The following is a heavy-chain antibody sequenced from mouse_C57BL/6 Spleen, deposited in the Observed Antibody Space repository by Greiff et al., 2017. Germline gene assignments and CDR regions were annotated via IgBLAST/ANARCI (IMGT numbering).Heavy chain of an antibody. CDR2: IYPSDSET. CDR1: GYTFTSYW. J-gene: IGHJ3*01. Sequence: QVQLQQPGAELVRPGSSVKLSCKASGYTFTSYWMDWVKQRPGQGLEWIGNIYPSDSETHYNQKFKDKATLTVDKSSSTAYMQLSSLTSEGSAVYYCARLTLRFAYWGQGTLVTVSA. CDR3: ARLTLRFAY. V-gene: IGHV1-61*01.